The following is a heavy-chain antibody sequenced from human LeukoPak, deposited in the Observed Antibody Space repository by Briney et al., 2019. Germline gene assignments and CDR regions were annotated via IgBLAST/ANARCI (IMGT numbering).Heavy chain of an antibody. Sequence: PGRSLRLSCAASGFTFSSYGMHWVRQAPGKGLEWVAVISYDGSNKYYADSVKGRFTISRDNSKNTLYLQMNSLRAEDTAVYYCAKEMVRGAPPPCMDVWGKGTTVTVSS. CDR3: AKEMVRGAPPPCMDV. D-gene: IGHD3-10*01. J-gene: IGHJ6*04. V-gene: IGHV3-30*18. CDR1: GFTFSSYG. CDR2: ISYDGSNK.